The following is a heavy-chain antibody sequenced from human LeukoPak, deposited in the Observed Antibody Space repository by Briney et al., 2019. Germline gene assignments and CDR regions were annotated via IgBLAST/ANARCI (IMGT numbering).Heavy chain of an antibody. CDR3: ARELVGSSWRYNWFDP. Sequence: GRSLRLSCAASGFTFSSYAMHWVRQAPGKGLEWVAVISYDGSNKYYADSVKGRFTISRDNSKNTLYLQMNSLRAEDTAVYYCARELVGSSWRYNWFDPWGQGTLVTVSS. CDR2: ISYDGSNK. CDR1: GFTFSSYA. V-gene: IGHV3-30*04. J-gene: IGHJ5*02. D-gene: IGHD6-13*01.